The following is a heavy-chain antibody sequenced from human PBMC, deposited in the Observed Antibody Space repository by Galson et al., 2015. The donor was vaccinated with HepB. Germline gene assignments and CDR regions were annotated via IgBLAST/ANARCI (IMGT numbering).Heavy chain of an antibody. J-gene: IGHJ4*02. Sequence: ETLSLTCTVSGGSISSSSYYWGWIRQPPGKGLEWIGSIYYSGSTYYNPSLKSRVTISVDTSKNQFSLKLSSVTAADTAVYYCASQYSSSWYYGIDYWGQGTLVTVSS. V-gene: IGHV4-39*01. CDR2: IYYSGST. D-gene: IGHD6-13*01. CDR1: GGSISSSSYY. CDR3: ASQYSSSWYYGIDY.